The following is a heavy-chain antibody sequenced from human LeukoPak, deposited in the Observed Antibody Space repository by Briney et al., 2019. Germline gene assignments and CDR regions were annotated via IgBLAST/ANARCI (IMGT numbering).Heavy chain of an antibody. CDR2: INPNSGGT. V-gene: IGHV1-2*02. CDR1: GYTFTGYY. J-gene: IGHJ4*02. CDR3: ARVSAAGTVNFDY. D-gene: IGHD6-25*01. Sequence: ASVKVSCKASGYTFTGYYMHWVRQAPGQGLEWMGWINPNSGGTNYAQKFQGRVTMTRDTSISTAYMELSRLRSADTAVYYCARVSAAGTVNFDYWGQGTLVTVSS.